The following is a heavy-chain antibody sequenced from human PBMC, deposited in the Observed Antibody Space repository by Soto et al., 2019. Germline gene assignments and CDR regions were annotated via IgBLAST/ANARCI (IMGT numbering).Heavy chain of an antibody. V-gene: IGHV1-3*01. CDR2: NNAGNGNT. Sequence: QVQLVQSGAEVKKPGASVKISCKASGYTFTSYALHWVRQAPGQRLEWMGWNNAGNGNTKYSPKFQGRVTITRDTSAGNAYMELSSLRSEETALYYCARDSGRMDVWGQGTTVTVSS. CDR1: GYTFTSYA. J-gene: IGHJ6*02. CDR3: ARDSGRMDV.